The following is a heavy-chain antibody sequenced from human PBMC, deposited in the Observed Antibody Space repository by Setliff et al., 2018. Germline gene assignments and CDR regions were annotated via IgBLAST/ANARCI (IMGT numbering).Heavy chain of an antibody. V-gene: IGHV1-8*02. CDR3: ARDAEGPYRNFPLGN. D-gene: IGHD3-16*01. Sequence: ASVKVSCKASGYTFTSYDINWVRQATGQGLEWMGWMNPNSGNTGYAQKFQGRVTMTRNASISTAYMELSSLRSEDTAVYYCARDAEGPYRNFPLGNWGQGTLVTVSS. CDR1: GYTFTSYD. CDR2: MNPNSGNT. J-gene: IGHJ4*02.